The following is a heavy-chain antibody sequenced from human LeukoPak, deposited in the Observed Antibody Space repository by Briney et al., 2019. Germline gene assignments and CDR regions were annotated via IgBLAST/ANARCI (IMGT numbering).Heavy chain of an antibody. J-gene: IGHJ5*02. V-gene: IGHV5-51*01. D-gene: IGHD6-6*01. CDR3: ASLLGYSSSIWFDP. CDR2: IYRGDYDT. CDR1: GYRFTSYW. Sequence: GGSLQISFQGSGYRFTSYWIGWGRPGPGKGMEGMGIIYRGDYDTRYSPAFQGQVTISADKSKRTAYLQWSSLKASDTAMYYCASLLGYSSSIWFDPWGQGTLVTVSS.